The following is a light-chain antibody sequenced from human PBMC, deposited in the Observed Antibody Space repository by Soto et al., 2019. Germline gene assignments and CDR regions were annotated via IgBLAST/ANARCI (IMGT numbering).Light chain of an antibody. V-gene: IGKV3-20*01. CDR3: QQYGSSPRT. CDR1: QSVSSSY. Sequence: EIVLTQTPGTLSLSPGERATLSCRASQSVSSSYLAWYQQQPGQALRLLIYGASSRATGIPDRFSGSGSGTDFTLTISRLEPEDFAVYYCQQYGSSPRTFGQGTQVEIK. CDR2: GAS. J-gene: IGKJ1*01.